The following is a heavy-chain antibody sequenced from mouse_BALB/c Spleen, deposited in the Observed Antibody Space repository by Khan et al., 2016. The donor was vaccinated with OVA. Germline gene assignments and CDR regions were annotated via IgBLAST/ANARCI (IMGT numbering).Heavy chain of an antibody. Sequence: EVQLVESGPGLVKPSQSLSLTCPVTGYSITSDYAWNWIRQFPGNKLEWMGYISYSGSTNYNPALTSRISITRDTSKNQFFLQLNSVTTEDTATYYCARDGSRYNYAMDYGGQGTSGTVSS. J-gene: IGHJ4*01. V-gene: IGHV3-2*02. CDR2: ISYSGST. D-gene: IGHD2-3*01. CDR1: GYSITSDYA. CDR3: ARDGSRYNYAMDY.